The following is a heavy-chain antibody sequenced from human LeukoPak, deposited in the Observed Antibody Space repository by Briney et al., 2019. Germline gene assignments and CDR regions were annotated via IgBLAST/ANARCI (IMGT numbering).Heavy chain of an antibody. CDR2: IRYDGSNK. V-gene: IGHV3-30*02. Sequence: GGSLRLSCAASGFTFSSYGMHWVRQAPGKGLEWVAFIRYDGSNKYYADSVKGRFTISRDNSKNTLYLQMNSLRAEDTAVYYCAKDRSYMPPGEPSYYFDYWGQGTLVTVSS. D-gene: IGHD2-8*02. CDR1: GFTFSSYG. CDR3: AKDRSYMPPGEPSYYFDY. J-gene: IGHJ4*02.